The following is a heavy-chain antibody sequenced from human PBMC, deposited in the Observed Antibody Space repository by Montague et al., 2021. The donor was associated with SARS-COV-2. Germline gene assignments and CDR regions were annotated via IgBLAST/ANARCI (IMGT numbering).Heavy chain of an antibody. Sequence: SETLSLTCAVYGWSFGVYYWSWLRQSPRSGLEWIAEISHSGTAYYNPSLKSRVSLSVDTYKNQFTLKLTSVTAADTAMYYCAKEREVVRAARTLVAFDLWGQGTMVTVAS. J-gene: IGHJ3*01. D-gene: IGHD2-2*01. V-gene: IGHV4-34*01. CDR1: GWSFGVYY. CDR2: ISHSGTA. CDR3: AKEREVVRAARTLVAFDL.